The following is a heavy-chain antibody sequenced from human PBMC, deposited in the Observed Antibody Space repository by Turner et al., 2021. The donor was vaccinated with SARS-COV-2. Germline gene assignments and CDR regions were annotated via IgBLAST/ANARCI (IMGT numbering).Heavy chain of an antibody. CDR1: GYTFAGYY. J-gene: IGHJ4*02. V-gene: IGHV1-2*02. CDR2: INPNSGGT. Sequence: QVQLVQSGAEVKKPGASVKVSCKDSGYTFAGYYIHWVRQAPGQGLKWMGWINPNSGGTNYAQRFQGRVTMTGDTSISTAYMELSTLRSDDTAVYYCARSVSWLQSLTVDYWGQGTLVTVSS. CDR3: ARSVSWLQSLTVDY. D-gene: IGHD5-12*01.